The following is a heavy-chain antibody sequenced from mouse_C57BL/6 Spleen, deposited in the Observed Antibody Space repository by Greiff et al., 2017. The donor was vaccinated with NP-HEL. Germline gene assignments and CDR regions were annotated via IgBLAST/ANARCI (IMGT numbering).Heavy chain of an antibody. D-gene: IGHD1-1*01. CDR3: ARGITTVVDFDY. V-gene: IGHV3-6*01. J-gene: IGHJ2*01. CDR1: GYSITSGYY. Sequence: EVKLLESGPGLVKPSQSLSLTCSVTGYSITSGYYWNWIRQFPGNKLEWMGYISYDGSNNYNPSLKNRISITRDPSKNQFFLKLNSVTTEDTATYYCARGITTVVDFDYWGQGTTLTVSS. CDR2: ISYDGSN.